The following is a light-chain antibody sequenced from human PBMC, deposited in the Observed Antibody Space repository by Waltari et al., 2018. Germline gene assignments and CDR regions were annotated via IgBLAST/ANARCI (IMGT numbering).Light chain of an antibody. CDR2: GVS. J-gene: IGKJ3*01. V-gene: IGKV3-20*01. CDR3: QQRFS. CDR1: QSLSNSF. Sequence: EVVLTQSPGTLSASPGERATLSCRSNQSLSNSFLAWYQQKTGQAPRLIIWGVSNRATGIPDRFSGSGSGTDFTLTIKRLEPDEFAMYFCQQRFSFGPGTKVDIK.